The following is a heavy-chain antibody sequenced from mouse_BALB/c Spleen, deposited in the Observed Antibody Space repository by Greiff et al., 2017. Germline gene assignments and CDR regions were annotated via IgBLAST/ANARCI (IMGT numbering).Heavy chain of an antibody. Sequence: VQLQQSGAELVRSGASVKLSCTASGFNIKDYYMHWVKQRPEQGLEWIGWIDPENGDTEYAPKFQGKATMTADTSSNTAYLQLSSLTSEDTAVYYGTGRYGAMDYWGQGTSVTVSS. J-gene: IGHJ4*01. CDR2: IDPENGDT. D-gene: IGHD2-14*01. CDR3: TGRYGAMDY. CDR1: GFNIKDYY. V-gene: IGHV14-4*02.